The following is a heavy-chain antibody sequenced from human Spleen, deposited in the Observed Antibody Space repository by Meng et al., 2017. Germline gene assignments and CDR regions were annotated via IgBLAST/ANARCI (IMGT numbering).Heavy chain of an antibody. J-gene: IGHJ4*02. CDR1: GFYFNNAW. CDR2: ISGSGGST. Sequence: GESLKISCAASGFYFNNAWMSWVRQAPGKGLEWVSAISGSGGSTYYADSVKGRFTISRDNSKNTLYLQMNSLRAEDTAVYYCAIPGAAYYYDSSGYYSSPFDYWGQGTLVTVSS. V-gene: IGHV3-23*01. D-gene: IGHD3-22*01. CDR3: AIPGAAYYYDSSGYYSSPFDY.